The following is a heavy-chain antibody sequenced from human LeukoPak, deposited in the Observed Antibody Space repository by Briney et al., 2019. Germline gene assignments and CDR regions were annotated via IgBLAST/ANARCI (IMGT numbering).Heavy chain of an antibody. Sequence: ASVKVSCKASGYTYTSYDINWVRQAAGQGLEWMGWMNPNSGNTGYAQKFQGRVTMTRNTSISTAYMELSSLRSEDTAVYYCARGAVDYDFWSGYYQRVNWFDPWGQGTLVAVSS. D-gene: IGHD3-3*01. J-gene: IGHJ5*02. CDR3: ARGAVDYDFWSGYYQRVNWFDP. CDR1: GYTYTSYD. V-gene: IGHV1-8*01. CDR2: MNPNSGNT.